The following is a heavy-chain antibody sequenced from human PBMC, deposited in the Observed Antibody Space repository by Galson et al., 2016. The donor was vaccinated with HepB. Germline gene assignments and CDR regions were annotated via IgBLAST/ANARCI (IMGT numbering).Heavy chain of an antibody. V-gene: IGHV3-23*01. CDR3: ARLFGGHIDY. D-gene: IGHD2-15*01. Sequence: LRLSCAASGFTLSNYAMSWVRQAPGKGLEWVSDISGSGITTYYADSVKGRFTISRDNSKKTVYLQMSSLRAEDTAVYYCARLFGGHIDYWGQGTLVTVSS. J-gene: IGHJ4*02. CDR2: ISGSGITT. CDR1: GFTLSNYA.